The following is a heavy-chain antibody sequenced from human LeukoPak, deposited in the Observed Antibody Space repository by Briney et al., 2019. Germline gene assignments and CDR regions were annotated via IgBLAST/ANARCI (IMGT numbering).Heavy chain of an antibody. CDR3: ARDNDSSGYLRTLDY. CDR1: GGSISSGDYY. D-gene: IGHD3-22*01. J-gene: IGHJ4*02. V-gene: IGHV4-30-4*01. Sequence: PSETLSLTCTVSGGSISSGDYYWSWIRQPPGKGLEWIGYIYYSGSTYYNPSLKSRVTMSVDTSKNQFSLKLSSVTAADTAVYYCARDNDSSGYLRTLDYWGQGTLVTVSS. CDR2: IYYSGST.